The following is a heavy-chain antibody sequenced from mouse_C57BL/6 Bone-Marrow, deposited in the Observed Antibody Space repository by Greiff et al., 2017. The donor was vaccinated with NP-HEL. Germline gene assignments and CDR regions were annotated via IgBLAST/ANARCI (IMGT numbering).Heavy chain of an antibody. CDR2: IYPRSGNT. D-gene: IGHD1-1*01. V-gene: IGHV1-81*01. Sequence: VHLVESGAELARPGASVKLSCKASGYTFTSYGISWVKQRTGQGLEWIGEIYPRSGNTYYNEKFKGKATLTADKSSSTAYMELRSLTSEDSAVYFCAREDYYGRDFDYWGQGTTLTVSS. CDR1: GYTFTSYG. J-gene: IGHJ2*01. CDR3: AREDYYGRDFDY.